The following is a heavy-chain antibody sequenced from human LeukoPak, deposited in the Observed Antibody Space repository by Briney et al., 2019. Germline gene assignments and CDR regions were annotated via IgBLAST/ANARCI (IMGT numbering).Heavy chain of an antibody. CDR2: INHSVST. Sequence: SETLSLTCTVSGGSIRSYYWSWIRQPPRKGLEWSGEINHSVSTNYNPSLKSRVTISVATSKDQFSLKLSSVTAADTAVYYCARDQSEYYDYVWGSKDYFDYWGQGTLVTVSS. CDR3: ARDQSEYYDYVWGSKDYFDY. V-gene: IGHV4-34*01. CDR1: GGSIRSYY. J-gene: IGHJ4*02. D-gene: IGHD3-16*01.